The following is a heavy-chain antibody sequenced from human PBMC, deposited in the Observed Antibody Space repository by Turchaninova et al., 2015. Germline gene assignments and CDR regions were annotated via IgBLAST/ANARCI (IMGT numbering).Heavy chain of an antibody. CDR2: ISHSGST. CDR1: GYSISSGYY. D-gene: IGHD2-21*01. V-gene: IGHV4-38-2*02. J-gene: IGHJ4*02. CDR3: ARERPVIYYFDY. Sequence: QVQLQESGPGLVKPSETLSLTCAVSGYSISSGYYWGWIRQPPGTGLEWIGSISHSGSTYYNPSLKSRVTISVDTSKNHFSLKLSSVTAADTAVYYCARERPVIYYFDYWGQGTLVTVSS.